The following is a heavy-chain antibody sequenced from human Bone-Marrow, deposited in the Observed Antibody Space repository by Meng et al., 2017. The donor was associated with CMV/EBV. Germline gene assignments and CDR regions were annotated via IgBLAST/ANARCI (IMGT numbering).Heavy chain of an antibody. Sequence: GGSLRLSCAASGFTFSSYWMHWVRQAPGKGLVWVSRINSDGSSKRYANSVKGRFTISRDNDKNTLYLQMNGLRAEDTAVYYCASAASSGGYPYYYYGMDVWGQGTTVTVSS. CDR3: ASAASSGGYPYYYYGMDV. CDR2: INSDGSSK. V-gene: IGHV3-74*01. D-gene: IGHD6-19*01. J-gene: IGHJ6*02. CDR1: GFTFSSYW.